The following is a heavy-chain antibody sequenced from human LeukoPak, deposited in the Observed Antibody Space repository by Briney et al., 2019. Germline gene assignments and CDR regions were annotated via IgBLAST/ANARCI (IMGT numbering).Heavy chain of an antibody. V-gene: IGHV1-2*02. CDR1: GYTFTGYY. Sequence: ASVKVSCKASGYTFTGYYMHWVRQAPGQGLEWMGWINPNSGGTNYAQKFQGRVTMTRDTSISTAYMELSRLRSDDTAVYYCARDPVGAKAFDIWGQGTMVTVSS. CDR2: INPNSGGT. J-gene: IGHJ3*02. CDR3: ARDPVGAKAFDI. D-gene: IGHD1-26*01.